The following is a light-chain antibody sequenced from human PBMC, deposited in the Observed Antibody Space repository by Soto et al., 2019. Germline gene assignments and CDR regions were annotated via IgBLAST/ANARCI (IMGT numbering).Light chain of an antibody. CDR2: VNSDGSH. CDR3: QTWATGTVV. J-gene: IGLJ2*01. CDR1: SGHSSYA. Sequence: QPVLTQSPSASASLGASVKLTCTLSSGHSSYAIAWHQQQPEKGPRYLMRVNSDGSHNKGDGIPDRFSGFSSGAERYLTISSLQSEDEADYYCQTWATGTVVFGGGTQLTVL. V-gene: IGLV4-69*01.